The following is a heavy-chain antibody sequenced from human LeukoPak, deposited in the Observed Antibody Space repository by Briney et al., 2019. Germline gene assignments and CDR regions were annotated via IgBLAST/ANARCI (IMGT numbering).Heavy chain of an antibody. CDR3: AREGYGSGSRGYHYYMDV. CDR2: IKQDGSEK. CDR1: GFTFSTYW. J-gene: IGHJ6*03. Sequence: GGSLRLSCAASGFTFSTYWMSWVRQAPGKGLEWVANIKQDGSEKYYVDSVKGRFTISRDNAKNSLYLQVNSLRAEDTAVYYCAREGYGSGSRGYHYYMDVWGKGTTVTVSS. V-gene: IGHV3-7*01. D-gene: IGHD3-10*01.